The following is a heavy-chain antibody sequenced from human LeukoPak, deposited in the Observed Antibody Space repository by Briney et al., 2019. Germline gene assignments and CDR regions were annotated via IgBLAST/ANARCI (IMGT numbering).Heavy chain of an antibody. D-gene: IGHD5-12*01. CDR1: GGSISSYY. V-gene: IGHV4-59*01. J-gene: IGHJ3*02. CDR3: ARVAVYSGYERGAFDI. CDR2: IYYSGST. Sequence: PSETLSLTCTVSGGSISSYYWSWIRQPPGKGLEWIGYIYYSGSTNYNPSLKSRVTISVDTSKNQLSLKLSSVTAADTAVYYCARVAVYSGYERGAFDIWGQGTMVTVSS.